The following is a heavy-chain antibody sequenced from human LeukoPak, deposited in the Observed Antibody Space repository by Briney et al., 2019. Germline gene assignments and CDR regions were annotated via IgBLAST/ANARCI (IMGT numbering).Heavy chain of an antibody. D-gene: IGHD3-22*01. CDR1: GFTFSSYA. V-gene: IGHV3-23*01. J-gene: IGHJ1*01. Sequence: GGSLRLSCAASGFTFSSYAMSWVRQAPWKGLEWVSAISGSGGSTYYADSVKGRFTISRDNSKNTLYLQMNSLRAEDTAVYYCAKDRGYDSSGYSFQHWGQGTLVTVSS. CDR2: ISGSGGST. CDR3: AKDRGYDSSGYSFQH.